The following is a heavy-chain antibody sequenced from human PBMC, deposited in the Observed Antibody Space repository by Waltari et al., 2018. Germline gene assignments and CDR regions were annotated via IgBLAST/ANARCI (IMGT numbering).Heavy chain of an antibody. J-gene: IGHJ6*03. V-gene: IGHV1-69-2*01. CDR3: ATAQPSIAAAGYYYYYYMDV. CDR1: GYTFTDYY. CDR2: VDPEDGET. Sequence: EVQLVQSGAEVKKPGATVKISCKASGYTFTDYYMHWVQQAPGKGLEWMGRVDPEDGETIYAEKFQGRGTITADTSTDTAYMELSSLRSEDTAVYYCATAQPSIAAAGYYYYYYMDVWGKGTTVTVSS. D-gene: IGHD6-13*01.